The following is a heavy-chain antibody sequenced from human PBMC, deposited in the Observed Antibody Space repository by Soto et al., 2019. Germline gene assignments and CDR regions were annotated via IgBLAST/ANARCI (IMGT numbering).Heavy chain of an antibody. Sequence: GESLKISCKGSGYSFTSYWIGWVRQMPGKGLEWMGIIYPGDSDTRYSPSFQGQVTISADKSISTAYLQWSSLKASDTAMYYCARRRGVPAFKSLNYSSYSTDVSGKGTSLSVSS. CDR1: GYSFTSYW. CDR3: ARRRGVPAFKSLNYSSYSTDV. CDR2: IYPGDSDT. D-gene: IGHD2-2*01. J-gene: IGHJ6*03. V-gene: IGHV5-51*01.